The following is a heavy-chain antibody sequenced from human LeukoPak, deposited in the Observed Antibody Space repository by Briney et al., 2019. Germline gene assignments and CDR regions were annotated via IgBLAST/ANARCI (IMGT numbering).Heavy chain of an antibody. D-gene: IGHD5-12*01. CDR2: ISSSSSYI. CDR3: AGDREMATIPLDH. J-gene: IGHJ4*02. CDR1: GFTFSSYS. V-gene: IGHV3-21*01. Sequence: GGSLRLSCAASGFTFSSYSMNWVRQAPGKGLEWVSSISSSSSYIYYADSVKGRFTISRDNAKNSLYLQMNSLRAEDTAVYYCAGDREMATIPLDHWGQGTLVTVSS.